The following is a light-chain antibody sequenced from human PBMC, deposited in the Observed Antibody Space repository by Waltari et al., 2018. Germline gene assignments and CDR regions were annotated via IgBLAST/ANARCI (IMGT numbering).Light chain of an antibody. CDR1: QSVSSSY. CDR3: QQYGSSPPIT. J-gene: IGKJ5*01. V-gene: IGKV3-20*01. CDR2: GAS. Sequence: EIVLTQSPGTLSLSPGERATLSCRASQSVSSSYLARYQQKPGQAPRPLIYGASRRATGIPDRFSGSGSGTDFTLTISRLEPEDFAVYYCQQYGSSPPITFGQGTRLEIK.